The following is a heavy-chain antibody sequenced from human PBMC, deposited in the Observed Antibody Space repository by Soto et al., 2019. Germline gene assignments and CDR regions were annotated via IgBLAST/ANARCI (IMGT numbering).Heavy chain of an antibody. V-gene: IGHV4-39*01. CDR3: ARSSITPRLFMYPFDY. D-gene: IGHD6-6*01. J-gene: IGHJ4*02. Sequence: SETLSLTCTVSGGSISSGGYYWGWIRQHPGKGLECIGNIYYDGNTYYNPSLKSRVTISLDTSKNQFSLRLNSVTAADTAVYYCARSSITPRLFMYPFDYWGQGTLVTVSS. CDR2: IYYDGNT. CDR1: GGSISSGGYY.